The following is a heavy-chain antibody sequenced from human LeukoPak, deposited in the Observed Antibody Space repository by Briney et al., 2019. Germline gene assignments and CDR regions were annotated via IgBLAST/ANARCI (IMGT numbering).Heavy chain of an antibody. CDR1: GGSISSSSYY. CDR2: IYYSGST. CDR3: ASQASGWYWTGGY. D-gene: IGHD6-19*01. V-gene: IGHV4-39*07. Sequence: SETLSLTCTVSGGSISSSSYYWGWIRQPPGKGLEWIGSIYYSGSTYYNPSLKSRVTISVDTSKNQFSLKLSSVTAADTAVYYCASQASGWYWTGGYWGQGTLVTVSS. J-gene: IGHJ4*02.